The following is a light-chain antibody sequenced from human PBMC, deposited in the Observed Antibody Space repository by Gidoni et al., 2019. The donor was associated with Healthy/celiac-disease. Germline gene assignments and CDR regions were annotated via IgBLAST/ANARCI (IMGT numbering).Light chain of an antibody. CDR3: QKYNSAPWT. V-gene: IGKV1-27*01. J-gene: IGKJ1*01. CDR2: AAS. Sequence: IQLTQSPSSLSASVGDRITITCRASQGISNYLAWYQQKPGKVPKILIYAASTLQSGVPSRFSGSGSGTDFTLTIRRLQPEDVATYYCQKYNSAPWTFGQGTKVEIK. CDR1: QGISNY.